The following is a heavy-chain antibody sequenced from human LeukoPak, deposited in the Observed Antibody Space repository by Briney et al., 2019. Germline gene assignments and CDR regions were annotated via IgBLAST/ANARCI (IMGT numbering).Heavy chain of an antibody. V-gene: IGHV3-15*01. D-gene: IGHD3-9*01. J-gene: IGHJ4*02. CDR2: IKSKTDGGTT. CDR1: EFTFSNAW. Sequence: GGSLRLSCAASEFTFSNAWMSWVRQAPGKGLEWVGRIKSKTDGGTTDYAAPVKGRFTISRDDSKNTLYLQMNSLKTEDTALYYCTTLRTDAYYDLLTGYSAFDFWGQGTLVTVSS. CDR3: TTLRTDAYYDLLTGYSAFDF.